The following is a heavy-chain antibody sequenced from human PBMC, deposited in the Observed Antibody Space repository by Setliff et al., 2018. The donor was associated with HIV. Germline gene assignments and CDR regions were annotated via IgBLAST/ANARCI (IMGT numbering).Heavy chain of an antibody. CDR1: GYSFSDDY. CDR2: INPKNGDT. J-gene: IGHJ5*02. D-gene: IGHD1-26*01. CDR3: ALASIVSTARWNH. V-gene: IGHV1-2*02. Sequence: ASVKVSCKASGYSFSDDYMHWVRQAPGQGLEWMGWINPKNGDTQYSQDFQDRVTMTRDTSISTAYMDLSSLTSDDTAVYYCALASIVSTARWNHWGRGTLVTVSS.